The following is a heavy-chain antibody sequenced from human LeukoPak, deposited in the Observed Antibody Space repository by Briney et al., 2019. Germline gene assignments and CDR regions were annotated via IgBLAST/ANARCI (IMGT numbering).Heavy chain of an antibody. D-gene: IGHD1-26*01. Sequence: SSETLSLTCSVSGFSISTGYYWGWIRQPPGKGLEWIGSLYRSGSTYYNPSLKSRVNLSMDTSNNQFSLKLSSVTAADTAVYYCAREPGAYSGSYRFDYWGQGTLVTVSS. J-gene: IGHJ4*02. CDR2: LYRSGST. V-gene: IGHV4-38-2*02. CDR1: GFSISTGYY. CDR3: AREPGAYSGSYRFDY.